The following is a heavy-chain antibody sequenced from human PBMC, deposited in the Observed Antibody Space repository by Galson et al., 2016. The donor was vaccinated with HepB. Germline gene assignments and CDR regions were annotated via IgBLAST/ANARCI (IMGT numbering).Heavy chain of an antibody. V-gene: IGHV3-53*01. CDR2: IYGESPST. CDR1: GFTVGNNF. Sequence: SLRLSCAVSGFTVGNNFMTWVRQAPGKGLEWVSSIYGESPSTHYADSVKGRFSISRDISKNTLYLQMNSLRAEDTAVYYCANRDCSGGVCYKHFDSWGQGTTVTVSS. CDR3: ANRDCSGGVCYKHFDS. J-gene: IGHJ4*03. D-gene: IGHD2-8*02.